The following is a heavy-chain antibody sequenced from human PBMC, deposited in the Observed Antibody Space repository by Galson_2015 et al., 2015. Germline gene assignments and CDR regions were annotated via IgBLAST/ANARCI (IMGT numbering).Heavy chain of an antibody. V-gene: IGHV3-43*02. CDR1: GFTFDDYA. D-gene: IGHD3-10*01. CDR3: AKDTGRRYGLGGMDV. J-gene: IGHJ6*02. Sequence: SLRLSCAASGFTFDDYAMHWVRQAPGKGLEWVSLISGDGGSTYYADSVKGRFTISRDNSKNSLYLQMNSLRTEDTALYYCAKDTGRRYGLGGMDVWGQGTTVTVS. CDR2: ISGDGGST.